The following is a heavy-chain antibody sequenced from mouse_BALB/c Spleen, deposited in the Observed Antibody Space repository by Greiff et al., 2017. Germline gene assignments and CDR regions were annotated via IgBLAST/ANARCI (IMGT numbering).Heavy chain of an antibody. CDR1: GFSLTSYG. J-gene: IGHJ4*01. V-gene: IGHV2-6-2*01. CDR2: IWSDGST. Sequence: VKLVESGPDLVAPSQSLSITCTVSGFSLTSYGVHWVRQPPGKGLEWLVVIWSDGSTTYNSALKSRLSISKDNSKSQVFLKMNSLQTDDTAMYYCARHEEDYYAMDYWGQGTSVTVSS. CDR3: ARHEEDYYAMDY.